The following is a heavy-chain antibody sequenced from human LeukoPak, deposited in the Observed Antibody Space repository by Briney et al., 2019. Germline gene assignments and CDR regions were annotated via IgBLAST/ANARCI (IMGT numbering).Heavy chain of an antibody. CDR1: GGSISSSSYY. CDR3: ARCVSSGWYDN. J-gene: IGHJ5*02. CDR2: IYYSGST. Sequence: SETLSLTCTVSGGSISSSSYYWGWIRQPPGKGLEWIGSIYYSGSTYYNPSLKSRVTISVDTSKNQFSLKLSSVTAADTAVYYCARCVSSGWYDNWGQGTLVTVPS. V-gene: IGHV4-39*01. D-gene: IGHD6-19*01.